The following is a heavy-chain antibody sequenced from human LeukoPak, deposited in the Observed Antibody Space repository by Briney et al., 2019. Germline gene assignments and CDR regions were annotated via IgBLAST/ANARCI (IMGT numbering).Heavy chain of an antibody. CDR2: IYYSGST. J-gene: IGHJ5*02. Sequence: PSQTLSLTCTVSGGSISSGDYYWSWIRQPPGTGLEWIGYIYYSGSTYYNPPLKSRVTISVDTSKNQFSLKLSSVTAADTAVYYCARGGIVVVPAAISWFDPWGQGTLVTVSS. CDR1: GGSISSGDYY. CDR3: ARGGIVVVPAAISWFDP. V-gene: IGHV4-30-4*01. D-gene: IGHD2-2*02.